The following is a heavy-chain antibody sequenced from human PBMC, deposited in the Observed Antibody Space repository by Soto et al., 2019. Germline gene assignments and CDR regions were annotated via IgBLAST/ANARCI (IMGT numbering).Heavy chain of an antibody. Sequence: QVQLQESGPGLVKPSQTLSLTCTVSGGSISSGGYYWSWIRQHPGKGLEWIGYMYYSGRTYYNPSLKRRVTISVDTSKNQSSLKLSSVTAADTAVYYCARARLGSIRQTAAGIDDAFDIWGQGTMVTVSS. CDR3: ARARLGSIRQTAAGIDDAFDI. J-gene: IGHJ3*02. D-gene: IGHD6-13*01. CDR1: GGSISSGGYY. V-gene: IGHV4-31*03. CDR2: MYYSGRT.